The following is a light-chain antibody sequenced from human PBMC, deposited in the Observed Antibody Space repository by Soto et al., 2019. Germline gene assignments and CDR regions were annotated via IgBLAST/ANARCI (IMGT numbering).Light chain of an antibody. CDR2: GAS. Sequence: EIVLTQSPGTVSLSPGERATLSCRASQSVSSRNLAWYRQKPGQAPSLLIFGASNRATDIPDRFSGSGSGTAYSLTTSRLEPEDCAVYYCLRYGDSPPPYTFGQGTKLEIK. CDR1: QSVSSRN. J-gene: IGKJ2*01. V-gene: IGKV3-20*01. CDR3: LRYGDSPPPYT.